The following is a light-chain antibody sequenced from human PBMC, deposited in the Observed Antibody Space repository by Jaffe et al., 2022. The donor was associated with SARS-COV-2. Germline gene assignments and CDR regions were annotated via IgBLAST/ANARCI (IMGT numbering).Light chain of an antibody. Sequence: QSVLTQPPSASGTPGQRVTISCSGSSSNIGRNYVYWYQQLPGTAPKLLIYRNNQRPSGVPDRFSGSKSGTSASLAISGLRSEDEAEYYCAAWDDSLSGWVFGGGTKLTVL. V-gene: IGLV1-47*01. CDR1: SSNIGRNY. CDR2: RNN. J-gene: IGLJ3*02. CDR3: AAWDDSLSGWV.